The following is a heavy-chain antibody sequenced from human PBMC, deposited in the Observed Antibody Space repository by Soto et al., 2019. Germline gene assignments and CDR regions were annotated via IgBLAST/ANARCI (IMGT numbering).Heavy chain of an antibody. J-gene: IGHJ3*02. D-gene: IGHD3-22*01. Sequence: PGGSLRLSCAASGFTFSSYSMNWVRQAPGKGLEWVSSISSISSYIYYADSVKGRFTISRDNAKNSLYLQMNSLRAEDTAVYYCAREGYDSSGYYYHAFDIWGQGTMVTVSS. CDR3: AREGYDSSGYYYHAFDI. CDR2: ISSISSYI. CDR1: GFTFSSYS. V-gene: IGHV3-21*01.